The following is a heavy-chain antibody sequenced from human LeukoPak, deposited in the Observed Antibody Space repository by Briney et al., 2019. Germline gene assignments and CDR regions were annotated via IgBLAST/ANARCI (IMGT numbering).Heavy chain of an antibody. V-gene: IGHV1-18*04. D-gene: IGHD6-19*01. CDR3: ARVGYKAVAGTGTYYFDY. CDR1: GYTFTSYY. Sequence: ASVKVSCKASGYTFTSYYMHWVRQAPGQGLEWMGWISAYNGNTNYAQKLQGRVTMTTDTSTSTAYMELRSLRSDDTAVYYCARVGYKAVAGTGTYYFDYWGQGTLVTVSS. CDR2: ISAYNGNT. J-gene: IGHJ4*02.